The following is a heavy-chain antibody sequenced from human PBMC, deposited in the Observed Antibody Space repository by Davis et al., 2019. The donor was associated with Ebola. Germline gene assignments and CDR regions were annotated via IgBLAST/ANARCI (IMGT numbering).Heavy chain of an antibody. J-gene: IGHJ4*02. Sequence: GESLKISCAASGFTFSSYAMSWVRQAPGKGLEWVAVIPGSDGTTDYADSVKGRFTISRDNSKNTLYLQMNSLRAEDTAQYYCAKAGCGSTSCYSNQWGRGTLVTVSS. CDR2: IPGSDGTT. CDR1: GFTFSSYA. CDR3: AKAGCGSTSCYSNQ. D-gene: IGHD2-2*01. V-gene: IGHV3-23*01.